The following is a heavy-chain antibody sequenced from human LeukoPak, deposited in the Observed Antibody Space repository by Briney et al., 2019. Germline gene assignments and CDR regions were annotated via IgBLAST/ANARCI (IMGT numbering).Heavy chain of an antibody. CDR1: GFTFSSYG. CDR2: ISYDGSNK. Sequence: PGRSLRLSCAASGFTFSSYGMHWVRQAPGKGLEWVAVISYDGSNKYYADSVKGRFTISRDNSENTLYLQMNSLRAEDTAVYYCAKDRSREHYVTRYYFDYWGQGTLVTVSS. D-gene: IGHD3-16*01. CDR3: AKDRSREHYVTRYYFDY. J-gene: IGHJ4*02. V-gene: IGHV3-30*18.